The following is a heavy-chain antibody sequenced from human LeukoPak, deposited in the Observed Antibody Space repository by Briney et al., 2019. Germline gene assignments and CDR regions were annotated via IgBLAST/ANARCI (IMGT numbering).Heavy chain of an antibody. V-gene: IGHV3-20*04. Sequence: GGSLRLACAASGFNFDDYGMSWVRQAPGKGLEWVSGIIWNGASTSYADSVKGRFTISRDNAKNSLYLQMNSLRDEDTALYYCARGYSGYDFGRYFDSWGQGTLVTVSS. D-gene: IGHD5-12*01. CDR3: ARGYSGYDFGRYFDS. CDR2: IIWNGAST. J-gene: IGHJ4*02. CDR1: GFNFDDYG.